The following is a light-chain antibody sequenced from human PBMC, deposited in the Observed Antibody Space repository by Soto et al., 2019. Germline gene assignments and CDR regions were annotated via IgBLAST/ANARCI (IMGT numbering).Light chain of an antibody. J-gene: IGKJ4*01. V-gene: IGKV3-11*01. CDR2: DAA. CDR1: HAIRGY. CDR3: QQRSAWPLT. Sequence: EIVLTQSPATLSLSPGERATLSCRASHAIRGYLPWYQQKPGQAPRLLSYDAANRSTGVPARFSGSGSGTDYTLTINSLEPEDFAVYYCQQRSAWPLTFGGGTQVEIK.